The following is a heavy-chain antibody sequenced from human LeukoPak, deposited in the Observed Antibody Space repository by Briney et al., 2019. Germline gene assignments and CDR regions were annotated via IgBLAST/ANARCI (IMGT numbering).Heavy chain of an antibody. J-gene: IGHJ4*02. CDR3: ARSGAAAGSYYFDY. V-gene: IGHV4-4*02. CDR1: GGSISSSNW. Sequence: SETLSLTCAVSGGSISSSNWWSWVRQPQGKGLEWIGEIYHSGSTNYNPSLKSRVTISVDKSKNQFSLKLSSVTAADTAVYYCARSGAAAGSYYFDYWGQRTLVTVSS. CDR2: IYHSGST. D-gene: IGHD6-13*01.